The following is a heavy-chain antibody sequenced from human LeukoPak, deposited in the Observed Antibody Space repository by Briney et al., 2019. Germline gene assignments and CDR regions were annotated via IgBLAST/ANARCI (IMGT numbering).Heavy chain of an antibody. CDR2: IYRDGRS. CDR3: AREPAIMRLTDYYYYFDV. Sequence: PGGSLRLSCAASGFSVTRHYMHWVRQAPGKGLEWVSFIYRDGRSYPADSVGGRFSISRDDSKNTVFLQMNNLRVEDTAVYYCAREPAIMRLTDYYYYFDVWGKGTSVTVSS. V-gene: IGHV3-53*05. J-gene: IGHJ6*03. CDR1: GFSVTRHY. D-gene: IGHD2-2*01.